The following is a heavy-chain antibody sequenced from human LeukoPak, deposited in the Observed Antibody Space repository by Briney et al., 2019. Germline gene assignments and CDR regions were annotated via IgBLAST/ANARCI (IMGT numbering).Heavy chain of an antibody. CDR1: GASFSGYY. J-gene: IGHJ4*02. CDR2: INHSGST. D-gene: IGHD3-3*01. V-gene: IGHV4-34*01. Sequence: PSETLSLTCAVYGASFSGYYWSWIRQPPGKGLEWIGEINHSGSTNYNPSLKSRVTISVDTSKNQFSLKLSSVTAADTAVYYCARGNFGGGDYWGQGTLVTVSS. CDR3: ARGNFGGGDY.